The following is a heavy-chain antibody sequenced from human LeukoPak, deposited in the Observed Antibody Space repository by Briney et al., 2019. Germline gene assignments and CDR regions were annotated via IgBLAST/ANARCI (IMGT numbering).Heavy chain of an antibody. CDR2: ISYDGSNK. V-gene: IGHV3-30-3*01. CDR3: ARDGRRYCSSTSCYYFDY. D-gene: IGHD2-2*01. J-gene: IGHJ4*02. Sequence: GRSLRLSCAASGFTFSSYAMHWVRQAPGKGLEWVAVISYDGSNKYYADSVKGRFTISRDNSKNTLYLQMNSLRAEDTAVYYCARDGRRYCSSTSCYYFDYWGQGTLVTVSS. CDR1: GFTFSSYA.